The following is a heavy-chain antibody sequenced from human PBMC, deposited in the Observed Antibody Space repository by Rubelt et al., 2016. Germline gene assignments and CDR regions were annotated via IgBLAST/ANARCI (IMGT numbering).Heavy chain of an antibody. CDR3: ARAGLLVYYDSSGYYDY. Sequence: QVQLVQSGAEVKKPGASVKVSCKASGYTFTSYYMHWVRQAPGQGLEWMGIINPSGGSTSYAQKFQGRVTMTRDTSTSTVYMELSSLRSEDTAVYYCARAGLLVYYDSSGYYDYWGQGTLVTVSS. D-gene: IGHD3-22*01. CDR1: GYTFTSYY. CDR2: INPSGGST. J-gene: IGHJ4*02. V-gene: IGHV1-46*01.